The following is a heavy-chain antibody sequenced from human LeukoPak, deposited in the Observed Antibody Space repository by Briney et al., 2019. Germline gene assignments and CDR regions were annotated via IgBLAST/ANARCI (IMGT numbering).Heavy chain of an antibody. D-gene: IGHD6-13*01. CDR2: IYTSGST. Sequence: PSETLSLTCTVSGGSFSIYYWTWIRQPAGKGLEWIGRIYTSGSTNYNPSLKSRVTMSVDTSKNQFSLKLSSVTAADTAVYYCARFSSIAAAFDCWGQGTLVTVSS. CDR1: GGSFSIYY. V-gene: IGHV4-4*07. J-gene: IGHJ4*02. CDR3: ARFSSIAAAFDC.